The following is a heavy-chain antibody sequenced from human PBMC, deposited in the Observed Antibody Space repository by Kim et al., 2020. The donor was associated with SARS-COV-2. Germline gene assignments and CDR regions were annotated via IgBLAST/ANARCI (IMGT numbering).Heavy chain of an antibody. V-gene: IGHV4-39*01. J-gene: IGHJ4*02. D-gene: IGHD3-16*02. Sequence: SETLSLTCTVSGGSISSSSYYWGWIRQPPGKGLEWIGSIYYSGSTYYNPSLKSRVTISVDTSKNQFSLKLSSVTAADTAVYYCARCMITFGGVIPGGWGQGTLVTVSS. CDR2: IYYSGST. CDR1: GGSISSSSYY. CDR3: ARCMITFGGVIPGG.